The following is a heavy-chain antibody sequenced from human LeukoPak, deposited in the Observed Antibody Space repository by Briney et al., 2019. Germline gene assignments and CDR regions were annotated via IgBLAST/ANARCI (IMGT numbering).Heavy chain of an antibody. CDR1: GFTFSSNW. CDR2: IKQDGSAK. D-gene: IGHD1-1*01. J-gene: IGHJ4*02. V-gene: IGHV3-7*01. Sequence: AGSLRLSCAASGFTFSSNWMSWDRQAPGKGLEWVANIKQDGSAKNYVDSVKGRFTTSRDNAKNSLYLQLNSLRAEDTAVYYCAGCAGNSCYFDYWGQGTLVIVSS. CDR3: AGCAGNSCYFDY.